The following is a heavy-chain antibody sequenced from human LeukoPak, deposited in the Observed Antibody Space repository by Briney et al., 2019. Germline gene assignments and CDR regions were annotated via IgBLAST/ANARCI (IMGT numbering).Heavy chain of an antibody. CDR2: INHSGST. CDR3: ARLSRIVVVPAAMRSVDYYYLDV. J-gene: IGHJ6*03. Sequence: SETLSLTCAVYGGSFSGYYCSWIRQPPGKGLEWIGEINHSGSTNYNPSLKSRVTISVDTSKNQFSLKLSSVTAADTAVYYCARLSRIVVVPAAMRSVDYYYLDVWGKGTTVTVSS. V-gene: IGHV4-34*01. CDR1: GGSFSGYY. D-gene: IGHD2-2*01.